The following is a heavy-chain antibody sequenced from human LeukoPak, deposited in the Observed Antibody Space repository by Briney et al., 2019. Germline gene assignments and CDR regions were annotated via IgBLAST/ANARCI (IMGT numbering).Heavy chain of an antibody. D-gene: IGHD5/OR15-5a*01. J-gene: IGHJ3*02. V-gene: IGHV3-7*01. Sequence: GGSLRLSCAASGFAFSSYGMHWVRQAPGQRLEWLANIKQDGIETYYLDSVKGRFTISRDSARNSVYLQMNSLRADETAVYFCARFIASRGPDAFDIWGQGTLFTVSS. CDR2: IKQDGIET. CDR3: ARFIASRGPDAFDI. CDR1: GFAFSSYG.